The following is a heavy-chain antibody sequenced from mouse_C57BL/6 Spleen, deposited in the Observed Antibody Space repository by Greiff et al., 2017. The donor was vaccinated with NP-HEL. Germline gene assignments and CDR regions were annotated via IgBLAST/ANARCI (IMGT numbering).Heavy chain of an antibody. J-gene: IGHJ3*01. CDR3: ARGDAPFAY. D-gene: IGHD3-3*01. Sequence: VQLQQSGPELVKPGASVKISCKASGYSFTGYYMNWVKQSPEKSLEWIGEINPSTGGTTYNQKFKAKATLTVDKSSSTAYMQLKSLTSEDSAVYYCARGDAPFAYWGKGTLVTVSA. CDR1: GYSFTGYY. CDR2: INPSTGGT. V-gene: IGHV1-42*01.